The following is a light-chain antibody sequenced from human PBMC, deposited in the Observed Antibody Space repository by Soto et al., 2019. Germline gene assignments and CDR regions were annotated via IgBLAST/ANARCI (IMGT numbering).Light chain of an antibody. CDR3: QQYGDWPGA. CDR1: QSVGSK. V-gene: IGKV3D-15*01. Sequence: EIVMTQSPPTLSVSPGERATLSCRASQSVGSKLAWYQQRPGQAPRLLIYDASNRATGTPARFSGSGSGTEFSLTISSLQSEDFAVYSCQQYGDWPGAFGGGTKV. CDR2: DAS. J-gene: IGKJ4*01.